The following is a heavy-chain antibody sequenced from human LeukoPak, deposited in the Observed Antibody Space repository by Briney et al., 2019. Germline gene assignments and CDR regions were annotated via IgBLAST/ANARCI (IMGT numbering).Heavy chain of an antibody. CDR1: GGSISSSSYY. V-gene: IGHV4-39*01. J-gene: IGHJ5*02. Sequence: SETLPLTCTVSGGSISSSSYYWGWIRQPPGKGLEWIGSIYYSGSTYYNPSLKSRVTISVDTSKNQFSLKLSSVTAADTAVYYCARRGIQLWLGWFDPWGQGTLVTVSS. D-gene: IGHD5-18*01. CDR2: IYYSGST. CDR3: ARRGIQLWLGWFDP.